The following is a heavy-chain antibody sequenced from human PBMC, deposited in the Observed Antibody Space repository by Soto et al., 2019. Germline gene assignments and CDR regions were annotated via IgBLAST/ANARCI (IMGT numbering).Heavy chain of an antibody. CDR1: GFTFSSYS. V-gene: IGHV3-23*01. CDR3: AKEGYSYGYADYFEH. D-gene: IGHD5-18*01. J-gene: IGHJ1*01. CDR2: ISGSGGST. Sequence: GGSLRLSCAASGFTFSSYSMSWVRQAPGKGLEWVSAISGSGGSTYYADSVKGRFTISRDNAKNTLYLQMNSLRAEDTGVYYCAKEGYSYGYADYFEHWGQGTPVTVSS.